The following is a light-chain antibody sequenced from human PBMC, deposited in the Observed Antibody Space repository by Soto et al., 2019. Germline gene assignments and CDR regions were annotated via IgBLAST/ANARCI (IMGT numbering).Light chain of an antibody. CDR2: GAS. Sequence: EIVLTQSPGTLSLSPGERATLSCRASQSVSRSLLAWYQQKPGQAPRLLINGASTRATGIADRFSGSGSGTDFTLTISRLEPEDFAVYYCQQYGNPPPYSFGQGTKLEIK. CDR3: QQYGNPPPYS. CDR1: QSVSRSL. V-gene: IGKV3-20*01. J-gene: IGKJ2*03.